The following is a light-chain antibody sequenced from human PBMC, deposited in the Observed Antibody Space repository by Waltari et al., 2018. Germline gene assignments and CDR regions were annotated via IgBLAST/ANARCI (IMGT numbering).Light chain of an antibody. CDR3: IQDTRFPYS. CDR2: EVT. Sequence: DVVMTQSPLSLPITPGQPASMTCRSSQRLMYSDGKTYLSWFLQKPGQPPRRLIYEVTKRDSGVPDRFSGSGAGTDFTLKISRVEAEDVGLYYCIQDTRFPYSFGQGTKVEI. J-gene: IGKJ2*03. CDR1: QRLMYSDGKTY. V-gene: IGKV2-30*01.